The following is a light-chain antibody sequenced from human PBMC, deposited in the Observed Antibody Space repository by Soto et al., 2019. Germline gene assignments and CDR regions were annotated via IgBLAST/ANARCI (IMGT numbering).Light chain of an antibody. J-gene: IGKJ1*01. CDR3: QQYGSSPQT. V-gene: IGKV3-20*01. CDR2: GAS. CDR1: QSVSSY. Sequence: EIVLTQSPGTLSLSPGERATLSCRASQSVSSYLAWYQQKPGQAPRLLIYGASDRATGIPDRFTGSGSGTDFTLTINRLEPEDFAVYFCQQYGSSPQTFGQGTKVDIK.